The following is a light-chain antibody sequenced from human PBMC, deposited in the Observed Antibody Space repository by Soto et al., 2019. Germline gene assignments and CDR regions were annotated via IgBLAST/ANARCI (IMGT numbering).Light chain of an antibody. CDR3: QQYSASPLFT. CDR2: GAS. V-gene: IGKV3-20*01. CDR1: QGVTTAY. J-gene: IGKJ3*01. Sequence: EVVLTQSPGTLSLSPGERATLSCRASQGVTTAYLAWYQHKPGQAPRLLIYGASNRATGIPDRFSGSRSGTDFTLTISRLEPEDFAVYSCQQYSASPLFTFGPGTKVDLK.